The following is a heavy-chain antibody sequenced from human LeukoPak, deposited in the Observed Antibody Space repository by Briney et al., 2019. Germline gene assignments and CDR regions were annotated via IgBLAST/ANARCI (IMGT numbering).Heavy chain of an antibody. D-gene: IGHD3-16*01. V-gene: IGHV3-21*01. J-gene: IGHJ5*02. CDR2: ISSSSSYI. CDR3: ARSHYVGALFDP. CDR1: GFTFSSYS. Sequence: GGSLRLSCAASGFTFSSYSMNWVRQAPGKGLEWVSSISSSSSYIYYADSVKGRFTISRDNAKNSLYLQMNSPRAEDTAVYYCARSHYVGALFDPWGQGTLVTVSS.